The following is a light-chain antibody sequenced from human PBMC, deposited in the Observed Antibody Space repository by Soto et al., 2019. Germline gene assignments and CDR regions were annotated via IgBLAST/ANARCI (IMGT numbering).Light chain of an antibody. V-gene: IGLV2-14*02. CDR2: EGS. CDR1: SSDVGSYNL. J-gene: IGLJ3*02. CDR3: AAWDDSLSIWV. Sequence: QSALTQPASVSGSPGQSITISCTGTSSDVGSYNLVSWYQQHPGKAPKLMIYEGSKRPSGVSNRFSGSKSGNTASLAISGLRSEDEADYYCAAWDDSLSIWVFGGGTKVTVL.